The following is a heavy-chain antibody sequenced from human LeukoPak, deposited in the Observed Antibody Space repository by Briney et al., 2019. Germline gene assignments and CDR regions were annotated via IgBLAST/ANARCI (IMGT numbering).Heavy chain of an antibody. CDR3: ARGTMNLDS. Sequence: ASVNVSCKASGYTLTSYYMHWVRQAPGQGLEWMGIINPSSGSTSYAHKFQGRVTMTRDTSTSTVYMELNRLKFDDTAVYYCARGTMNLDSWGQGTLVTVSS. CDR1: GYTLTSYY. CDR2: INPSSGST. V-gene: IGHV1-46*01. D-gene: IGHD3-22*01. J-gene: IGHJ4*02.